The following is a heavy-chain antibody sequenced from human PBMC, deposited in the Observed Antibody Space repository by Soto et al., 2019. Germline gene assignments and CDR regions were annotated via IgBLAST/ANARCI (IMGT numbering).Heavy chain of an antibody. V-gene: IGHV3-23*01. D-gene: IGHD6-19*01. CDR2: ISGSGGST. Sequence: GGSLRLSCAASGFTFSSYAMSWVRQAPGKGLEWVSAISGSGGSTYYADSVKGRFTISRDNSKNTLYLQMNSLRAEDTAVYYCAKDGGLAAVAGPTQFDYWGQGTLVTVSS. J-gene: IGHJ4*02. CDR3: AKDGGLAAVAGPTQFDY. CDR1: GFTFSSYA.